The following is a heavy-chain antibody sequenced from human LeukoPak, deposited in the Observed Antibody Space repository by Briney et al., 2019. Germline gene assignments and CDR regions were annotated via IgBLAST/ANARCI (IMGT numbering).Heavy chain of an antibody. V-gene: IGHV4-59*01. CDR3: ARERKDSSSYGFDY. CDR2: IYYSGST. Sequence: SETLSLTCTVSGGSISSYYWSWIRQPPGKGLEWIGYIYYSGSTNYNPSLKSRVTISVDTSKNQFSLKLSSVTAADTAVYYCARERKDSSSYGFDYWGQGTLVTVSS. CDR1: GGSISSYY. D-gene: IGHD6-13*01. J-gene: IGHJ4*02.